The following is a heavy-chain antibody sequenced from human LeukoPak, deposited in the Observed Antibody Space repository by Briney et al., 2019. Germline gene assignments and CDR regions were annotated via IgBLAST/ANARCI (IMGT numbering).Heavy chain of an antibody. CDR2: ISYDGSNK. Sequence: GRSLRLSCAASGFTFSSYAMHWVRQAPGKGLEGVAVISYDGSNKYYADSVKGRFTISRDNSKNTLYLQMNSLRAEDTAVYYCAREGFGEQWLVREYFDYWGQGTLVTVSS. J-gene: IGHJ4*02. V-gene: IGHV3-30-3*01. CDR3: AREGFGEQWLVREYFDY. D-gene: IGHD6-19*01. CDR1: GFTFSSYA.